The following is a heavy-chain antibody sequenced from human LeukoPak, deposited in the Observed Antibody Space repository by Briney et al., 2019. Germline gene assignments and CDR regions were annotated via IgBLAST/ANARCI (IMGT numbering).Heavy chain of an antibody. D-gene: IGHD2-2*01. CDR1: GGSLSGYY. CDR3: ARVLLAPYLKSPFDD. J-gene: IGHJ4*02. CDR2: LNHSGST. V-gene: IGHV4-34*01. Sequence: SETVSLTCAVYGGSLSGYYWRWIRQPPGKGLEWIGELNHSGSTNYNPSLKSRVTISVDTSKNQFSLKLSSVTAADTAVYYCARVLLAPYLKSPFDDWGQGTLVTVSS.